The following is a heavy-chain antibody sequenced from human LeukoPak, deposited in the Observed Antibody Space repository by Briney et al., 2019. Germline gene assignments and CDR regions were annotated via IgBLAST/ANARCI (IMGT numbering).Heavy chain of an antibody. V-gene: IGHV4-59*01. CDR3: ARAGELQAPDAFDI. D-gene: IGHD1-7*01. CDR1: GGSISSYY. J-gene: IGHJ3*02. Sequence: SETLSLTCTVSGGSISSYYWSWIRQPPGKGLEWIGYIYYSGSTNYNPSLKSRVTISVDTSKNQFSLKLSSVTAADTAVYYCARAGELQAPDAFDIWGRGTMVTVSS. CDR2: IYYSGST.